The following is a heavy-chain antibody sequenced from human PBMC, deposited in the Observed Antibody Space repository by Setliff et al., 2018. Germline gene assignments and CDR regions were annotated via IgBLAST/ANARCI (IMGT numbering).Heavy chain of an antibody. CDR2: ISSANNYL. CDR3: VKDSSGWYY. Sequence: PGGSLRLSCAASGFTFSTYTMLWVRQAPGKGLEWVAAISSANNYLVYADSVKGRFTISRDNAKNSVYLQMNSLTAEDTAVYYCVKDSSGWYYWGQGTLVTVSS. V-gene: IGHV3-21*04. J-gene: IGHJ4*02. CDR1: GFTFSTYT. D-gene: IGHD6-19*01.